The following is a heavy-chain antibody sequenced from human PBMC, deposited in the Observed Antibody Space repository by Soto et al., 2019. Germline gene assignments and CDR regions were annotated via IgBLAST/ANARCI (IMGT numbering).Heavy chain of an antibody. D-gene: IGHD3-22*01. CDR3: AKGGYYDSSGYYYESAFDI. CDR1: GFTFSSYG. Sequence: QVQLVESGGGVVQPGRSLRLSCAASGFTFSSYGMHWVRQAPGKGLEWVAVISYDGSNKYYADSVKGRFTISRDNSKNTLYLQMNILRAEDTAVYYCAKGGYYDSSGYYYESAFDIWGQGTMVTVSS. J-gene: IGHJ3*02. V-gene: IGHV3-30*18. CDR2: ISYDGSNK.